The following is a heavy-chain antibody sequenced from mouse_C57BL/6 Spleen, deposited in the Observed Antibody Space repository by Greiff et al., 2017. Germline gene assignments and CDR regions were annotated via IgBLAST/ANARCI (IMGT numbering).Heavy chain of an antibody. CDR3: ARGYMVTTGYYYAMDY. J-gene: IGHJ4*01. CDR1: GYSFTGYF. Sequence: VQLQQSGPELVKPGDSVKISCKASGYSFTGYFMNWVMQSHGKSLEWIGRINPYNGDTFYNQKFKGKATLTVDKSSSTAHMELRSLTSEDSAVYYCARGYMVTTGYYYAMDYWGQGTSVTVSS. CDR2: INPYNGDT. V-gene: IGHV1-20*01. D-gene: IGHD2-2*01.